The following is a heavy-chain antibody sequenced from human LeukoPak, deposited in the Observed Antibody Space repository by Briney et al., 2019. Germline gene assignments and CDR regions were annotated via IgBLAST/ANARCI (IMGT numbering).Heavy chain of an antibody. V-gene: IGHV1-69*01. CDR2: IIPIFGTA. CDR3: ARSFTYYYDSSGYYLIY. CDR1: GGTFSSYA. D-gene: IGHD3-22*01. Sequence: SVKVSCKASGGTFSSYAISWVRQAPGQGLEWMGGIIPIFGTANYAQKFQGRVTITADESTSTAYMELSSLRSEDTAVHYCARSFTYYYDSSGYYLIYWGQGTLVTVSS. J-gene: IGHJ4*02.